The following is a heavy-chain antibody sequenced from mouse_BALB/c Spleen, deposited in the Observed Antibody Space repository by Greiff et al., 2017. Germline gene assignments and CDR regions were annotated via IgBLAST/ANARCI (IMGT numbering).Heavy chain of an antibody. V-gene: IGHV1-4*01. CDR3: ANYDYDVTFDY. CDR2: INPSSGYT. CDR1: GYTFTSYT. Sequence: QVQLKESGAELARPGASVKMSCKASGYTFTSYTMHWVKQRPGQGLEWIGYINPSSGYTNYNQKFKDKATLTADKSSSTAYMQLSSLTSEDSAVYYCANYDYDVTFDYWGQGTTLTVSS. J-gene: IGHJ2*01. D-gene: IGHD2-4*01.